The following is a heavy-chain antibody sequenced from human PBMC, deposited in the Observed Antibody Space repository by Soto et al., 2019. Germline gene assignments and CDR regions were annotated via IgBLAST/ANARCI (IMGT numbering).Heavy chain of an antibody. CDR2: INHSGST. CDR1: GGSFSGYY. Sequence: QVQLQQWGAGLLKPSETLSLTCVVYGGSFSGYYWSWIRQPPGKGLEWIGEINHSGSTNYNPSLKSRVTISVDTSKTQFSLKLRSVDAADTAVYYCARCFRFCSGGSCYSGWFDPWGQGTLVTVSS. V-gene: IGHV4-34*01. CDR3: ARCFRFCSGGSCYSGWFDP. D-gene: IGHD2-15*01. J-gene: IGHJ5*02.